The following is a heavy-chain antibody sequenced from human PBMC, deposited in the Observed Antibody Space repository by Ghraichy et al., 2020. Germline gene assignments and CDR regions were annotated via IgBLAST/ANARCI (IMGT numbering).Heavy chain of an antibody. CDR2: ISYDGSNK. J-gene: IGHJ4*02. Sequence: GGSLRLSCAASGFTFSSYAMHWVRQAPGKGLEWVAVISYDGSNKYYADSVKGRFTISRDNSKNTLYLQMNSLRAEDTAVYYCAKAAQVRYFDWLDYWGQGTLVTVSS. D-gene: IGHD3-9*01. V-gene: IGHV3-30*04. CDR1: GFTFSSYA. CDR3: AKAAQVRYFDWLDY.